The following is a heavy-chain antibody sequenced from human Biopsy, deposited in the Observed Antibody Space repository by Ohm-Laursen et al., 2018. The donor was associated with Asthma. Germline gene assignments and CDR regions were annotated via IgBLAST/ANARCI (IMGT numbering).Heavy chain of an antibody. V-gene: IGHV3-30*03. CDR2: ISSDGHNK. CDR1: GFVFSQSG. J-gene: IGHJ3*02. D-gene: IGHD4-23*01. Sequence: SLRLSCAGYGFVFSQSGKHWVRQAPGKGLEWVALISSDGHNKYYKDSVKGRFTISRDISKLRLYLEINSLRVENSAVYYCARESGQDSGGTGAFDRWGQGIMVAVSS. CDR3: ARESGQDSGGTGAFDR.